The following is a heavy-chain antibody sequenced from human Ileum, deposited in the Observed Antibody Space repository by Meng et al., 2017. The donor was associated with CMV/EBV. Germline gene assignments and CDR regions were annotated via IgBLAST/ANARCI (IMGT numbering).Heavy chain of an antibody. CDR2: IYRTGST. J-gene: IGHJ6*02. CDR3: AREGGRAYCASSSCALDV. CDR1: GFTFSNTY. V-gene: IGHV3-53*01. Sequence: GESLKISCAASGFTFSNTYMSWVRQAPGKGLEWASIIYRTGSTFYADSVKGRFTISRDSSKNMLYLQMNSLRADDTDVYYCAREGGRAYCASSSCALDVWGQGTTVTVSS. D-gene: IGHD2-2*01.